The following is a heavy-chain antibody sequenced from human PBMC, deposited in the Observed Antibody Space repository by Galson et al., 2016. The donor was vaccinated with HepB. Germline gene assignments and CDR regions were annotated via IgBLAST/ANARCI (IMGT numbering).Heavy chain of an antibody. J-gene: IGHJ6*02. CDR1: GFTFRSHA. CDR2: ISYDGSNK. Sequence: SLRLSCAASGFTFRSHAMHWVRQAPGKGLEWVADISYDGSNKYYADSVKGRFTVFRDNAKNSLYLQMNSLKTEDTALYYCAKDRGNLNYYQLYGLDVWGQGTTVTVSS. CDR3: AKDRGNLNYYQLYGLDV. V-gene: IGHV3-30*04. D-gene: IGHD3-10*01.